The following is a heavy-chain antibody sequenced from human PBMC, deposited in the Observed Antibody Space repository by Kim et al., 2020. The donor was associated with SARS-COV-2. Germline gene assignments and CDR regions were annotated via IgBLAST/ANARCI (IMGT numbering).Heavy chain of an antibody. D-gene: IGHD3-10*01. J-gene: IGHJ5*02. V-gene: IGHV1-69*13. CDR2: IIPIFGTA. Sequence: SVKVSCKASGGTFSSYAISWVRQAPGQGLEWMGGIIPIFGTANYAQKFQGRVTITADESTSTAYMELSSLRSEDTAVYYCARGVGYYGSGSGANWFDPWGQGTLVTVSS. CDR1: GGTFSSYA. CDR3: ARGVGYYGSGSGANWFDP.